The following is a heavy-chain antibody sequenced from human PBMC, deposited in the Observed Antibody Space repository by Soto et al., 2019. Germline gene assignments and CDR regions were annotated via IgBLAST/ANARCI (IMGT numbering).Heavy chain of an antibody. D-gene: IGHD2-2*01. J-gene: IGHJ6*02. CDR3: AVSRDGYSMDV. CDR1: GGSISSGGYY. V-gene: IGHV4-31*03. Sequence: QVQLQESGPGLVKPSQTLSLTCTVSGGSISSGGYYWSWIRQHPGKGLEWIGYIYYSGSTYYNPSLKSRVTISLDTSKDQFSLKLSSVTAADTAVYYCAVSRDGYSMDVWGQGTTVTVSS. CDR2: IYYSGST.